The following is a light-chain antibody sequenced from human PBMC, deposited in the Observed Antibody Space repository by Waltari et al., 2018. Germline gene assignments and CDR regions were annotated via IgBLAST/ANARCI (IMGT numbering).Light chain of an antibody. CDR3: QQGSILPLT. Sequence: EVVLTQSPVTLFLSAGERASLSCRASESVYNYLAWYQQRPGQPPRLLIYDTSNRAAGVPGRFSGSGYGTDFTLTITSLEAEDFAVYFCQQGSILPLTFGGGTRVEIK. V-gene: IGKV3-11*01. J-gene: IGKJ4*01. CDR2: DTS. CDR1: ESVYNY.